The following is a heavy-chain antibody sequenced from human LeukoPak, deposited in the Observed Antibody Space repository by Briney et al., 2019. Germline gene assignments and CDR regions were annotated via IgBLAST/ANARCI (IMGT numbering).Heavy chain of an antibody. CDR3: ARGTRSYDDY. Sequence: TGGSLRLSCAASGFTFRSYWMHWVRQAPGKGLVWVSRINSDGSSTIYADTVKGRFTISRDNAKNTLYLQMNSLRDEDTAVYYCARGTRSYDDYWGQGTLVTVSS. D-gene: IGHD3-16*01. J-gene: IGHJ4*02. CDR1: GFTFRSYW. V-gene: IGHV3-74*01. CDR2: INSDGSST.